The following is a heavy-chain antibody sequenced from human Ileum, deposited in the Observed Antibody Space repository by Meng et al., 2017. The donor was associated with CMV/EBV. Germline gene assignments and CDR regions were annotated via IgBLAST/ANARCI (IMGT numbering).Heavy chain of an antibody. CDR2: ISGSGGST. Sequence: GESLKISCAASGFIFSSYAMSWVRQAPGKGLEWVSAISGSGGSTYYADSVKGRFTISRDNSKNTLYLQMNSLRAEDTAVYYYAKKGIGEYNWFDPWGQGTLVTVSS. CDR3: AKKGIGEYNWFDP. J-gene: IGHJ5*02. D-gene: IGHD2-15*01. V-gene: IGHV3-23*01. CDR1: GFIFSSYA.